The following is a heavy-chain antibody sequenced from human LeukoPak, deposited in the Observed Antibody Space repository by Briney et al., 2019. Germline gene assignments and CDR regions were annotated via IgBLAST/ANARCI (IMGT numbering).Heavy chain of an antibody. J-gene: IGHJ4*02. CDR2: ISNSGDST. CDR3: ARGRDSGSYHLDY. V-gene: IGHV3-48*03. D-gene: IGHD3-10*01. CDR1: GFTFSSYE. Sequence: GGSLRLSCAASGFTFSSYEMNWVRQAPGKGLEWVSYISNSGDSTHYADSVKGRFTISRDNAKNSLYLQMNSLRVEDTAVYYCARGRDSGSYHLDYWGQGTRVTVSS.